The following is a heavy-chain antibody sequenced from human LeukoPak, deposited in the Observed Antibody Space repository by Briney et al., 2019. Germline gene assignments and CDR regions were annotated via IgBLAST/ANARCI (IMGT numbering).Heavy chain of an antibody. J-gene: IGHJ4*02. CDR2: INPNSGGT. CDR3: ARVDDSSGYYYARFDY. V-gene: IGHV1-2*06. Sequence: EASVKVSCKASGYTFTGYYMHWVRQAPGQGLEWMGRINPNSGGTNYAQKFQGRVTMTSDTSISTAYMELSRLRSNDTAVYYCARVDDSSGYYYARFDYWGQGTLVTVSS. D-gene: IGHD3-22*01. CDR1: GYTFTGYY.